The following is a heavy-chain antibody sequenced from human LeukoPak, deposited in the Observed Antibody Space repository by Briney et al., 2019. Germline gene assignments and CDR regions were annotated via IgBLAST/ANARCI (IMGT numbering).Heavy chain of an antibody. CDR3: AKDLGFSGLGYGMDV. J-gene: IGHJ6*02. Sequence: GGPLEFSGEPLGSTFSSKALTWAPRPQGKGLEWVPPFSGSGGSTYYADSVKGRFTISRDNSKNTLYLQMNSLRAEDTAVYYCAKDLGFSGLGYGMDVWGQGTTVTVSS. CDR2: FSGSGGST. CDR1: GSTFSSKA. D-gene: IGHD3-10*01. V-gene: IGHV3-23*01.